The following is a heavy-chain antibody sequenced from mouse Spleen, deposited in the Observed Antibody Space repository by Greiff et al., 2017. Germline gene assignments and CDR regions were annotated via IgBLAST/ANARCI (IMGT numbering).Heavy chain of an antibody. CDR2: IDPENGDT. Sequence: VQLQQSGAELVRPGASVKLSCTASGFNIKDDYMHWVKQRPEQGLEWIGWIDPENGDTEYASKFQGKATITADTSSNTAYLQLSSLTSEDTAFYYSTTGGSWFAYWGQGALVTVSA. CDR1: GFNIKDDY. J-gene: IGHJ3*01. CDR3: TTGGSWFAY. D-gene: IGHD1-1*01. V-gene: IGHV14-4*01.